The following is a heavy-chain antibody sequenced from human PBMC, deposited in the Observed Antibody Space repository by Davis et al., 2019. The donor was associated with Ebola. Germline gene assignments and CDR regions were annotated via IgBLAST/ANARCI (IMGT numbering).Heavy chain of an antibody. CDR2: ISYDGSNK. V-gene: IGHV3-30*18. J-gene: IGHJ4*02. CDR1: GFTFSSYG. Sequence: PGGSLRLSCAASGFTFSSYGMHWVRQAPGKGLEWVAVISYDGSNKYYADSVKGRFTISRDNSKNTLYLQMNSLRAEDTAVYYCAKEPGPGPYFDYWGQGTLVTVSS. CDR3: AKEPGPGPYFDY. D-gene: IGHD2-2*01.